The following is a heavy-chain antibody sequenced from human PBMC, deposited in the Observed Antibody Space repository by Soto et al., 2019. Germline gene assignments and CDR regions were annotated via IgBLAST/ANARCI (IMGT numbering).Heavy chain of an antibody. CDR1: GFTFSSYS. CDR2: ISSSSSYI. CDR3: ARVGGGYQLLHAFDI. D-gene: IGHD2-2*01. V-gene: IGHV3-21*01. J-gene: IGHJ3*02. Sequence: EVQVVESGGGLVKPGGSLRLSCAASGFTFSSYSMNWVRQAPGKGLEWVSSISSSSSYIYYADSVKGRFTISRDNAKNSLYQQMNSLRAEDTAVYYCARVGGGYQLLHAFDIWGQGTMVTVSS.